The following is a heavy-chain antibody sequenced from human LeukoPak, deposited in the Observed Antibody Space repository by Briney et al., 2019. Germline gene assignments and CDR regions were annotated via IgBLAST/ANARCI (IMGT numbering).Heavy chain of an antibody. D-gene: IGHD1-26*01. CDR2: INPNSGGT. V-gene: IGHV1-2*02. J-gene: IGHJ4*02. Sequence: ASVKVSCKASGYTFTGYYMHWVRQAPGQGLEWMGWINPNSGGTNYAQNFQGRVTMTRDTSISTAYMELSRLRSDDTAMYYCACNPYSGSSRFDYWGQGTLVTVSS. CDR1: GYTFTGYY. CDR3: ACNPYSGSSRFDY.